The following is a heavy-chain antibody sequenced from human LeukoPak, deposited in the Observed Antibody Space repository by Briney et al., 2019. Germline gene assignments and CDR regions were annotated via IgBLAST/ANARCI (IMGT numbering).Heavy chain of an antibody. CDR1: GFTFSSYW. D-gene: IGHD3-22*01. CDR3: ARWSLLDYYDSSGYYRDAFDI. Sequence: PGGSLRLSCAASGFTFSSYWMHWVRQAPGKGLVWVSRINSDGSSTSYADSVKGRFTISRDNAKNTLYLQMNSLRAEDTAVYYYARWSLLDYYDSSGYYRDAFDIWGQGTMVTVSS. J-gene: IGHJ3*02. CDR2: INSDGSST. V-gene: IGHV3-74*01.